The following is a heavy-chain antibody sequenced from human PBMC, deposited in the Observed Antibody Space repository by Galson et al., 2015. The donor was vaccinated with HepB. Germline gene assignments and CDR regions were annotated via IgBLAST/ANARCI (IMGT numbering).Heavy chain of an antibody. J-gene: IGHJ4*02. CDR2: ISYDGSDK. CDR1: GFTFANYG. D-gene: IGHD1-7*01. Sequence: SLRLSCAASGFTFANYGLHWVRQAPGKGLEWVAIISYDGSDKKYADSVKDRFTISRDNSKNTLYLQLHSVRNEDTAVYYCAREDNWNYWVYWGQGTLVTVSS. V-gene: IGHV3-30*03. CDR3: AREDNWNYWVY.